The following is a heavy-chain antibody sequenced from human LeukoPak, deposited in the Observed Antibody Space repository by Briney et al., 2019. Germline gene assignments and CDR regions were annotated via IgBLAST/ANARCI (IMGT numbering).Heavy chain of an antibody. J-gene: IGHJ1*01. CDR1: GYTFTRYG. CDR2: IIPIFGTA. Sequence: SVKVSCKASGYTFTRYGISWVRQAPGQGLEWMGGIIPIFGTANYAQKFQGRVTITTDESTSTAYMELSSLRSEDTAVYYCARGANYYDSSGYYPVPEYFQHWGQGTLVTVSS. CDR3: ARGANYYDSSGYYPVPEYFQH. V-gene: IGHV1-69*05. D-gene: IGHD3-22*01.